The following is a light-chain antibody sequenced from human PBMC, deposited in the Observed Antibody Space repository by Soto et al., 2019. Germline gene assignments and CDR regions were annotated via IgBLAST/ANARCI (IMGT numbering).Light chain of an antibody. CDR2: DVT. CDR3: SSYTTSSTSHVL. Sequence: QSALTQPASVSGSPGRSITISCTGTSSDVGDYDYVSWYQQHPGKAPRLMLYDVTNRPSGVSYRFSGSKSGNTASLTISGLQAEDEADYYCSSYTTSSTSHVLFGGGTKLTVL. CDR1: SSDVGDYDY. J-gene: IGLJ2*01. V-gene: IGLV2-14*03.